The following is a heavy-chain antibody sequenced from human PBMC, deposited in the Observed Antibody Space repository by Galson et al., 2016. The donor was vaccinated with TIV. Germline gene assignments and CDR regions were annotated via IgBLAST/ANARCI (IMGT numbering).Heavy chain of an antibody. CDR2: MNPNSGYT. J-gene: IGHJ1*01. CDR1: GYTFSNYD. Sequence: SVKVSCKASGYTFSNYDINWVRQATGQGLEWMGWMNPNSGYTGYAQKFQGRVTMTRSASISTAYMELSSLRSDDTAVYFCARGETYYDSKYFHHWGQGTLVTVSS. V-gene: IGHV1-8*01. D-gene: IGHD3-22*01. CDR3: ARGETYYDSKYFHH.